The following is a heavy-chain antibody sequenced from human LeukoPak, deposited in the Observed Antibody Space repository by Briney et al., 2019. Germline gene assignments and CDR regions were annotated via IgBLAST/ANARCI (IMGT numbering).Heavy chain of an antibody. J-gene: IGHJ4*02. D-gene: IGHD1-26*01. V-gene: IGHV3-23*01. CDR3: ARVLVGVTSVDY. CDR1: GFTFSSYA. Sequence: GGSLRLSCAASGFTFSSYAMHWVRPAPGKGLEWVAAVSGGGSSTYYADSVKGRFTISRNNAKNTLYLQMNSLTAEDTAIYYWARVLVGVTSVDYWGQGTLVTVSS. CDR2: VSGGGSST.